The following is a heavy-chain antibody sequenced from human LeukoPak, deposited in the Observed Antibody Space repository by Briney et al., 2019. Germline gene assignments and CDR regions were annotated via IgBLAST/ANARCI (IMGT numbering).Heavy chain of an antibody. Sequence: GASVKVSCKVSGYTLTELSMHWVRQAPGKGLEWMGGFDPEDGETIYAQKFQGRVTMTEDTSTDTAYMELSSLRSEDTAVYYCARVTMEMDTAMVTPVNDAFDIWGQGTMVTVSS. D-gene: IGHD5-18*01. CDR1: GYTLTELS. V-gene: IGHV1-24*01. J-gene: IGHJ3*02. CDR2: FDPEDGET. CDR3: ARVTMEMDTAMVTPVNDAFDI.